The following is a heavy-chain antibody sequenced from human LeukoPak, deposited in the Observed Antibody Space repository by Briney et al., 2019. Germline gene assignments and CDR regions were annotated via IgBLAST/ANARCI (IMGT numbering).Heavy chain of an antibody. CDR3: ARVGLRGSYQLSD. CDR1: GYTFTGYY. CDR2: INPNSDGT. V-gene: IGHV1-2*02. D-gene: IGHD1-26*01. Sequence: ASVKVSCKASGYTFTGYYMHWVRQAPGQGLEWMGWINPNSDGTNYAQKFQGRVTMTRDTSISTAYMELSRLRSDDTAVYYCARVGLRGSYQLSDWGQGTLVTVSS. J-gene: IGHJ4*02.